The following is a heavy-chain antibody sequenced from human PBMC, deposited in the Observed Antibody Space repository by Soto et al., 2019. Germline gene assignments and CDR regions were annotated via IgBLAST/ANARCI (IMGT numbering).Heavy chain of an antibody. CDR2: ISAYNGNT. CDR1: GYSFTSYG. J-gene: IGHJ6*02. Sequence: QIQLVQSGAEVKKPGASVKVSCKASGYSFTSYGISWVRQAPGQGLDWMGWISAYNGNTNYEQKFQGRVAMTTDTSTNTAYLELRTLRSDDAAVYYCARDPPITGSLRGTPLMAVWGQGTTVTVSS. V-gene: IGHV1-18*04. D-gene: IGHD1-20*01. CDR3: ARDPPITGSLRGTPLMAV.